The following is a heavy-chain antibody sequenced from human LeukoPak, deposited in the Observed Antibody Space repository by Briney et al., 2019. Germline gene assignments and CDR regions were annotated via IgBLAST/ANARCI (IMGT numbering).Heavy chain of an antibody. CDR1: GFTVSSNY. V-gene: IGHV3-53*01. CDR3: ARGPMTTVTAFFDY. CDR2: IYSGGST. D-gene: IGHD4-11*01. Sequence: GGSPRLSCAASGFTVSSNYMGWVRQAPGKGLEWVSVIYSGGSTYYADSVKGRFTISRDNSKNTLYLQMNSLRAEDTAVYYCARGPMTTVTAFFDYWGQGTLVTISS. J-gene: IGHJ4*02.